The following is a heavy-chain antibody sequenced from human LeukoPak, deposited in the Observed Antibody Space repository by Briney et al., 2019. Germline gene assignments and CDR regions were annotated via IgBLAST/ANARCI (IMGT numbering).Heavy chain of an antibody. D-gene: IGHD2-21*02. J-gene: IGHJ4*02. CDR2: IRYSGTT. CDR1: GGSISSTYDH. Sequence: SETLSLTCTVSGGSISSTYDHWDWIRQPPGEGLEWMGSIRYSGTTYCNPSLKGRVTIFVDTSNNQFSLRLSSATAADTAVYYCARRLHYFDYWGQGSLVTVSS. V-gene: IGHV4-39*01. CDR3: ARRLHYFDY.